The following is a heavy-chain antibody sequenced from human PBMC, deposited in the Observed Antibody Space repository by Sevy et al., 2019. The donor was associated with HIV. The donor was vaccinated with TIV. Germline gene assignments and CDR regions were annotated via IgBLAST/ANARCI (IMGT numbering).Heavy chain of an antibody. V-gene: IGHV1-69*04. CDR2: IIPILGIA. CDR1: GGTFSSYA. Sequence: ASLKVSCKASGGTFSSYAISWVRQAPGQGLEWMGRIIPILGIANYAQKFQGRVTITADKSTSTAYMELSSLRSEDTAVYYCARDLGFHDYWGQGTLVTVSS. J-gene: IGHJ4*02. CDR3: ARDLGFHDY.